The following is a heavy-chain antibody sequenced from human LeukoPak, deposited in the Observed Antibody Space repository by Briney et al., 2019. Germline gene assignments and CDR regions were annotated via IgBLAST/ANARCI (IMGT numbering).Heavy chain of an antibody. V-gene: IGHV4-38-2*02. CDR2: IYHTGST. D-gene: IGHD5-24*01. J-gene: IGHJ4*02. Sequence: SETLSLTCTVSDYSISSDYYYAWIRQPPGKGLEWIGSIYHTGSTFYNPSLKSRVTISVDTSKNQFSLKLTSVTAADTAVYYCARLYLPATRFDYWGQGTLVTVSS. CDR1: DYSISSDYY. CDR3: ARLYLPATRFDY.